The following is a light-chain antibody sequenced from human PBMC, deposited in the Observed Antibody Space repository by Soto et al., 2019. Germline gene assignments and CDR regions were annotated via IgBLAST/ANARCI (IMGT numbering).Light chain of an antibody. CDR1: QSIRSY. CDR2: AAS. Sequence: DIQMTQSPSSLSASVGDRVTITCRASQSIRSYLNWYQQKPGKAPKPLIFAASSLQSGVPSRFSGSGSGTDFTLTISSLQPEDFATYYCQQLNSYPLTFGGGTKVDIK. V-gene: IGKV1-39*01. J-gene: IGKJ4*01. CDR3: QQLNSYPLT.